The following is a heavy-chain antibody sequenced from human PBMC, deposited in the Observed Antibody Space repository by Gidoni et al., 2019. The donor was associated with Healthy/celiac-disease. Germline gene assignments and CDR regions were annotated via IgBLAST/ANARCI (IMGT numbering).Heavy chain of an antibody. Sequence: QVQLVQSGAEVKKPGASVKVSCKASGYTFTSYYMHWVRQAPGQGLEWMGIINPSGGSTSYAQKFQGRVTMTRDTSTSTVYMELSSLRSEDTAVYYCARDLGMIVVVVAASWLSYGMDVWGQGTTVTVSS. D-gene: IGHD2-15*01. CDR2: INPSGGST. CDR1: GYTFTSYY. V-gene: IGHV1-46*01. J-gene: IGHJ6*02. CDR3: ARDLGMIVVVVAASWLSYGMDV.